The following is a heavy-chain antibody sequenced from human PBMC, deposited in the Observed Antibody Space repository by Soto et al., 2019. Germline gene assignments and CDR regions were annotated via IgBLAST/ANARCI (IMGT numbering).Heavy chain of an antibody. CDR2: ISWNSGSI. D-gene: IGHD3-3*01. Sequence: GGSLRLSCAASGFTFDDYAMHWVRQAPGKGLEWVSGISWNSGSIGYADSVKGRFTISRDNAKNSLYLQMNSLRAEDTALYYCAKGFYDFWSGYYPCFDYWGQGTLVTVSS. CDR1: GFTFDDYA. V-gene: IGHV3-9*01. CDR3: AKGFYDFWSGYYPCFDY. J-gene: IGHJ4*02.